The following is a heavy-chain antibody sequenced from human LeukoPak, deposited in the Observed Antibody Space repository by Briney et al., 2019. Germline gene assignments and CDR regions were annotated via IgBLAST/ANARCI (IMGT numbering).Heavy chain of an antibody. CDR2: ISWNSGSI. CDR1: GFTFDDYA. Sequence: PGRSLRLSCAASGFTFDDYAMHWVRQAPGKGLEWVSGISWNSGSIGYADSVKGRFTISRDNAKNSLYLQMNSLRAEDTALYYCATNPAGIPMTLDYWGQGTLVTVSS. D-gene: IGHD3-10*01. V-gene: IGHV3-9*01. J-gene: IGHJ4*02. CDR3: ATNPAGIPMTLDY.